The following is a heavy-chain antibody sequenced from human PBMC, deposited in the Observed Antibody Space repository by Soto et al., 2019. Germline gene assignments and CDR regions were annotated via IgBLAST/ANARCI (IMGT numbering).Heavy chain of an antibody. J-gene: IGHJ4*02. Sequence: ASVKVSCKASGYTFTSYGISWVRQAPGQGLEWMGWISAYNGNTNYAQKLQGRVTMTTDTSTSTAYMELRSLRSDDTAVYYCAGFYQNLSIVGATSGYFDYWGQGTLVTVSS. CDR1: GYTFTSYG. V-gene: IGHV1-18*04. CDR2: ISAYNGNT. D-gene: IGHD1-26*01. CDR3: AGFYQNLSIVGATSGYFDY.